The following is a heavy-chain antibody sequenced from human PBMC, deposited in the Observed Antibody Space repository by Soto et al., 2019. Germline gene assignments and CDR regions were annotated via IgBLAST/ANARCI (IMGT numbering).Heavy chain of an antibody. D-gene: IGHD3-22*01. CDR1: GDSISSGNKY. CDR3: ARVPYYYDSSGYPEYYFDY. J-gene: IGHJ4*02. Sequence: SETLSLTCTVSGDSISSGNKYWSWIRQPPGKGLEWIGYIFSSGTTYYNPSLKSRLTMSLDTPKNQFSLKLSSVTAADTAVYYCARVPYYYDSSGYPEYYFDYWGQGTLVTVSS. CDR2: IFSSGTT. V-gene: IGHV4-30-4*01.